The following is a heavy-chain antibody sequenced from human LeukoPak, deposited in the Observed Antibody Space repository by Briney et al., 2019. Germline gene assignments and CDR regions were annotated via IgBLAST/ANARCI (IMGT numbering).Heavy chain of an antibody. V-gene: IGHV1-2*02. D-gene: IGHD1-26*01. J-gene: IGHJ4*02. Sequence: ASVKVSCKASGYTFTAYYMQWVRQAPGQGLEWMGWINPNSGGTNYAQKVQGRVTMTRDTAISTAYMELSSLRSEDTAVYYCARVPRGSSKGVYYFDYWGQGTLVTVSS. CDR2: INPNSGGT. CDR1: GYTFTAYY. CDR3: ARVPRGSSKGVYYFDY.